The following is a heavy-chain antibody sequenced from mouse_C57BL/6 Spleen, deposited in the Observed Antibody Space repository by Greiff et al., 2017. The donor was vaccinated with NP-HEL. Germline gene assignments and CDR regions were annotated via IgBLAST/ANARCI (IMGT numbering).Heavy chain of an antibody. J-gene: IGHJ4*01. CDR2: IDPETGGT. CDR1: GYTFTDYE. CDR3: TRWDSSGPYYAMDY. Sequence: QVQLQQSGAELVRPGASVTLSCKASGYTFTDYEMHWVKQTPVHGLEWIGAIDPETGGTAYNQKFKGKAILTADKSSSTAYMELRSLTSEDSAVYYCTRWDSSGPYYAMDYWGQGTSVTVSS. V-gene: IGHV1-15*01. D-gene: IGHD3-2*02.